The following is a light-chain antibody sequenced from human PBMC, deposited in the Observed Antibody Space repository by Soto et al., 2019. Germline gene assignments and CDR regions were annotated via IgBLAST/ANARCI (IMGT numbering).Light chain of an antibody. Sequence: EIVLMQSPGTLSLSRGERATLSCRASQSVNSRLAWYQHKAGQAPRLLIYGASNRATGIPDRFSGSGSGTDFTLTISRLEPEDFAVYYCQQYGNSPPYTFGQGTRLEIK. CDR2: GAS. CDR1: QSVNSR. V-gene: IGKV3-20*01. J-gene: IGKJ5*01. CDR3: QQYGNSPPYT.